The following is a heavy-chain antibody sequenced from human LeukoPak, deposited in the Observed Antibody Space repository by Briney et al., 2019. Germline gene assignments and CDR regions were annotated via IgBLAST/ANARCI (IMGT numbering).Heavy chain of an antibody. CDR1: GFTFSSYG. V-gene: IGHV3-23*01. CDR2: IGGGGATT. D-gene: IGHD1-1*01. Sequence: GASLRLSCEASGFTFSSYGMSWVRQAPGKGLEWVSVIGGGGATTYYADSVKGRFTISRDNSKNTLDLQMNSLRAEDTAVYYCAKGWSQLDYWGQGTPVTVSS. J-gene: IGHJ4*02. CDR3: AKGWSQLDY.